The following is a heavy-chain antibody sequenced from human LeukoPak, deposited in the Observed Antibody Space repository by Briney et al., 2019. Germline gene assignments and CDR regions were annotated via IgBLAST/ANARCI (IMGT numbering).Heavy chain of an antibody. Sequence: GGSLRLSCAASGFTFSSYAMHWVRQAPGKGLEYVSAISSNGGSTYYANSVKGRFTISRDNSKNTLYLQMGSLRAEDMAVYYCARAAPALDYWGQGTLVTVSS. V-gene: IGHV3-64*01. D-gene: IGHD2-15*01. J-gene: IGHJ4*02. CDR1: GFTFSSYA. CDR3: ARAAPALDY. CDR2: ISSNGGST.